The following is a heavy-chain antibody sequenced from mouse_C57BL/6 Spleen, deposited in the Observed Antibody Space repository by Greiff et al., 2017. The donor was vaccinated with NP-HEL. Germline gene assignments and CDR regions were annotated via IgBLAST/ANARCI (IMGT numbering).Heavy chain of an antibody. J-gene: IGHJ2*01. Sequence: VQLKESGPGLVKPSQSLSLTCSVTGYSITSGYYWNWIRQFPGNKLEWMGYISYDGSNNYNPSLKNRISITRDTSKNQFFLKLNSVTTEDTATYYCARDGGLLETPLDYWGQGTTLTVSS. CDR1: GYSITSGYY. CDR2: ISYDGSN. V-gene: IGHV3-6*01. CDR3: ARDGGLLETPLDY. D-gene: IGHD2-10*01.